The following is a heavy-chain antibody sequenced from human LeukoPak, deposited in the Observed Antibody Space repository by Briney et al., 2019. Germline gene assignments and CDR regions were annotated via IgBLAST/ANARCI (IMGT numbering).Heavy chain of an antibody. Sequence: GGSLRLSCAASGFTFRNYGMHWVRQAPGKGLEWVSVIWYDGSNEYYADSVKGRFTISRDNSKNTLYLQMNSLRAEDTAVYYCARGLGDSSGYPLDYWGQGTLVTVSS. J-gene: IGHJ4*02. CDR1: GFTFRNYG. D-gene: IGHD3-22*01. CDR3: ARGLGDSSGYPLDY. V-gene: IGHV3-33*01. CDR2: IWYDGSNE.